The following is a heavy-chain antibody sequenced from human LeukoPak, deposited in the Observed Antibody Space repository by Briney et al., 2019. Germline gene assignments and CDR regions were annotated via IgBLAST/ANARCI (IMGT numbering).Heavy chain of an antibody. CDR3: ARVSPIFGEAMDV. CDR2: ISSSSSYI. Sequence: GGSLRLSCAASGFIFSSYTMNWVRQAPGKGLEWVSSISSSSSYIYFVDSVKGRFTISRDNAKNSLYLQMNSLRAEDTAVYYCARVSPIFGEAMDVWGKGTTVTVSS. V-gene: IGHV3-21*01. D-gene: IGHD3-3*01. J-gene: IGHJ6*03. CDR1: GFIFSSYT.